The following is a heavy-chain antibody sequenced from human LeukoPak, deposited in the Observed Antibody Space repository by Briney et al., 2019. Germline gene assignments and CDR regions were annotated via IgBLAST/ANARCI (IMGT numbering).Heavy chain of an antibody. D-gene: IGHD3-3*01. CDR2: IRSKAYGGTT. CDR1: GFTFGDYA. V-gene: IGHV3-49*04. J-gene: IGHJ4*02. CDR3: TRATPLRFLEWLLFRNDY. Sequence: GGSLRLSCTASGFTFGDYAMSWVRQAPGKGLEWVGFIRSKAYGGTTEYAASVKGRFTISRDDSKSIAYLQMNSLKTEDTAVYYCTRATPLRFLEWLLFRNDYWGQGTLVTVSS.